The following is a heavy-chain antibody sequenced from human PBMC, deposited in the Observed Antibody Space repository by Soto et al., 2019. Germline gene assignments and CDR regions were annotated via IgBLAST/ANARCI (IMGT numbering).Heavy chain of an antibody. CDR2: IDYNGVT. V-gene: IGHV4-39*01. Sequence: QVQLQESGPGLVKPSETLSLTCTVSGGSMYRSGYYWGWIRQPPGRGLEWIGNIDYNGVTYSNPSLQSPVTISRDTSKNQFALKLTSVTAADTALYYSGKMLVGATGHTDSDSWGPGTLVAVSS. CDR3: GKMLVGATGHTDSDS. J-gene: IGHJ4*02. CDR1: GGSMYRSGYY. D-gene: IGHD2-15*01.